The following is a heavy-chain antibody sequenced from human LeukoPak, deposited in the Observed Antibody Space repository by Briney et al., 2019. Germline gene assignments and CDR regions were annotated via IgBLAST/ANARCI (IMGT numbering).Heavy chain of an antibody. Sequence: GGSLRLSCAASGFTVSSNYMSWVRQAPGKGLEWVSVIYSGGSTYYADSVKGRFTISRDNSKNTLHLQMNSLRAEDTAVYYCARDRGGSYYYFDYWGQGTLVTVSS. V-gene: IGHV3-66*01. D-gene: IGHD1-26*01. J-gene: IGHJ4*02. CDR3: ARDRGGSYYYFDY. CDR1: GFTVSSNY. CDR2: IYSGGST.